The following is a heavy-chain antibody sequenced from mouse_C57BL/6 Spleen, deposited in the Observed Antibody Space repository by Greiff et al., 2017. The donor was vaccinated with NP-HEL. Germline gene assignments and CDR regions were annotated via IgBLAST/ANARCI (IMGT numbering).Heavy chain of an antibody. D-gene: IGHD2-1*01. Sequence: EVKLVESGGDLVKPGGSLKLSCAASGFTFSSYGMSWVRQTPDKRLEWVATISSGGSYTYYPDSVKGRFTISRDNAKNTLYLQMSSLKSEDTAMYYCARQDYGKYFDVWGTGTTVTVSS. CDR3: ARQDYGKYFDV. V-gene: IGHV5-6*01. CDR2: ISSGGSYT. J-gene: IGHJ1*03. CDR1: GFTFSSYG.